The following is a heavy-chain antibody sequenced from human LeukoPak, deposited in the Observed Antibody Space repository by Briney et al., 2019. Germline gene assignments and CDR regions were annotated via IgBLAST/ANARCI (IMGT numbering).Heavy chain of an antibody. Sequence: PGGSLRLSCSAAGLTVTNAWMNWVRQAPGKGLEWVSAISGSGGSTYYADSVKGRFTISRDNSKNTLYLQMNSLRAEDTAVYYCASYSGSYYKGRFDYWGQGTLVTVSS. D-gene: IGHD1-26*01. CDR2: ISGSGGST. J-gene: IGHJ4*02. V-gene: IGHV3-23*01. CDR1: GLTVTNAW. CDR3: ASYSGSYYKGRFDY.